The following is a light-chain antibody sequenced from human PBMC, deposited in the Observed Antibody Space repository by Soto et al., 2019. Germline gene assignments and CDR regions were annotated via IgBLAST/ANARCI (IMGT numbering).Light chain of an antibody. CDR2: GAS. J-gene: IGKJ1*01. CDR3: QKYDSAPWT. Sequence: EIQMTQSPSSLSASVGDRVTITCRASQGISNYLAWYQQKPGKVPKLLIYGASTLQSGVPSRLSGSGSGTDFTLIINSPQPEYVATYYCQKYDSAPWTFGQGTKVEI. V-gene: IGKV1-27*01. CDR1: QGISNY.